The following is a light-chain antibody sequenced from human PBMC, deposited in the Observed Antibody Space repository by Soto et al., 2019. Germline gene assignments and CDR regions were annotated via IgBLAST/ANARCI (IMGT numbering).Light chain of an antibody. J-gene: IGLJ1*01. CDR1: SSDVGGYNY. CDR3: SSYTSGSLYV. V-gene: IGLV2-14*03. Sequence: QSALTQPASVSGSPGQAIAISCTGNSSDVGGYNYVSWYQQHPGKAPKVMIYDVNNRPSGVSDRFSGSKSGNTASLTISGLQADDEADYYCSSYTSGSLYVFGTGTKVTVL. CDR2: DVN.